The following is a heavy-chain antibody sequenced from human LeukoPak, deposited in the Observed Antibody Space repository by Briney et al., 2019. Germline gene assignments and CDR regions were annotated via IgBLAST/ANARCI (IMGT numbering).Heavy chain of an antibody. V-gene: IGHV1-69*13. D-gene: IGHD3-9*01. CDR3: ARGHYDILTGYSRYYYYYMDV. CDR1: GGTFSSYA. Sequence: SVKVSCKASGGTFSSYAISWVRQAPGQGLEWMGGIIPIFGTANYAQKFQGRVTITADESTSTAYMELSSLRSEDTAVYYCARGHYDILTGYSRYYYYYMDVWGKGTTVTISS. J-gene: IGHJ6*03. CDR2: IIPIFGTA.